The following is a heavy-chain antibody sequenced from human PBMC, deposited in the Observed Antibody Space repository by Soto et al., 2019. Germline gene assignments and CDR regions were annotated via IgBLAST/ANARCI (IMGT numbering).Heavy chain of an antibody. J-gene: IGHJ4*02. Sequence: EVQLVQSGADIKKPGESLKISCKGVGYKFGSAWIGWVRQMPGKGLEWMGIIKPGTSDIRYSPSCRGHVTISADEAVSTAYLQWSSLKASDXAMYYCARQLSHICDSWGQGTLVTVSS. V-gene: IGHV5-51*01. CDR3: ARQLSHICDS. D-gene: IGHD3-3*02. CDR2: IKPGTSDI. CDR1: GYKFGSAW.